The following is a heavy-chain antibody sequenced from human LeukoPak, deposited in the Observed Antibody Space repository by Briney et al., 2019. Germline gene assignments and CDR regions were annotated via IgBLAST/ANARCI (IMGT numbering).Heavy chain of an antibody. CDR3: PIPKDPYVHN. V-gene: IGHV3-7*05. CDR1: GFRFSDSW. D-gene: IGHD2-21*01. J-gene: IGHJ4*02. CDR2: VHEDAGEK. Sequence: GGSLRLSCAASGFRFSDSWMTWVRQTPGKGLQWVASVHEDAGEKQYVESVRGRFTISRDNAKNPLYLQMNSLRVEDTAVYYGPIPKDPYVHNWGQGTWSPSPQ.